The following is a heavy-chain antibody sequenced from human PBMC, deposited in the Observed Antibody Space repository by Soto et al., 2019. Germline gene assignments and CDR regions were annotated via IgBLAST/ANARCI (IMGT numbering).Heavy chain of an antibody. J-gene: IGHJ6*02. D-gene: IGHD3-3*01. CDR1: GGSVSSGSHY. Sequence: SETLSLTCTVSGGSVSSGSHYRRLIRQTPGKRLERIGYIYYTGSTNYNPSLKGRVTMSVDTCRDQVSLRLRSVTRADTAVYYCGREQYDFRSGYYYYAMEVWGQGTKVTISS. CDR2: IYYTGST. V-gene: IGHV4-61*01. CDR3: GREQYDFRSGYYYYAMEV.